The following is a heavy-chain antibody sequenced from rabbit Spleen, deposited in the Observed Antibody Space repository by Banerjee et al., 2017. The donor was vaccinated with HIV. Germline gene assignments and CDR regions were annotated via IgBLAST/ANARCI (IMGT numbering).Heavy chain of an antibody. V-gene: IGHV1S7*01. J-gene: IGHJ4*01. D-gene: IGHD2-1*01. CDR1: GFTLSSYG. Sequence: QSLEESGGGLVQPGGSLKVSCKASGFTLSSYGVNWVRQAPGKGLEWIGYIDPVFGIAVYASGVNGRFTISRDNAQNTLYLQLNSLTAADTATYFCVRGSATMTMVITGFYLNLWGQGTLVTVS. CDR2: IDPVFGIA. CDR3: VRGSATMTMVITGFYLNL.